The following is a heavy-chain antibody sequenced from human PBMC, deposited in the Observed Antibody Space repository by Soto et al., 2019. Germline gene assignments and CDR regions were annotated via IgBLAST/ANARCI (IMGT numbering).Heavy chain of an antibody. CDR3: ARSASGRYDMDV. CDR2: IYFSGST. J-gene: IGHJ6*02. CDR1: GGSISSYY. V-gene: IGHV4-59*08. Sequence: SETLSLTCTVSGGSISSYYWSWIRQPPGKVLEWIGYIYFSGSTNYTPSLKSRVTISVDTSRNQFSLKLSSVIAADTAVYYCARSASGRYDMDVWGQGTTVTVSS. D-gene: IGHD3-10*01.